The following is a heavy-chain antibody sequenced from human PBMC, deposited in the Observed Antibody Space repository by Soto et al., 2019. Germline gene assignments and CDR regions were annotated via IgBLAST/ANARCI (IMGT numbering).Heavy chain of an antibody. CDR2: VYYSGST. V-gene: IGHV4-39*01. CDR1: GGSVTLTSYY. Sequence: SETLSLTCSVSGGSVTLTSYYWGWIRQPPGKGLEWIGNVYYSGSTNYDPSLKSRVTISVDTSKNQFSLSLKSVTAADTAVYYCASDYSGYSADPEYYGVEVWGQGTTVTVSS. J-gene: IGHJ6*02. CDR3: ASDYSGYSADPEYYGVEV. D-gene: IGHD3-22*01.